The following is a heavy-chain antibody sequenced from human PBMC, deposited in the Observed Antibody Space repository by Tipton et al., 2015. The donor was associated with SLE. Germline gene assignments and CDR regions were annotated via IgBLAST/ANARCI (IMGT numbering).Heavy chain of an antibody. Sequence: TLSLTCTVSGGSISSGGYYWSWIRPHPGKGLEWIGYIYYSGSTYYNPSLKSRVTISVDTSKNQFSLKLSSVTAADTAVYYCAIHTGIVGATPFVYWGQGTLVTVSS. J-gene: IGHJ4*02. CDR1: GGSISSGGYY. D-gene: IGHD1-26*01. CDR3: AIHTGIVGATPFVY. CDR2: IYYSGST. V-gene: IGHV4-31*03.